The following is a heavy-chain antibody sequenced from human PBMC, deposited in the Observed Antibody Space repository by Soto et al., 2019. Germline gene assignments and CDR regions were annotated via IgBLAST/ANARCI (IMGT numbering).Heavy chain of an antibody. CDR1: GGSISSGDYY. D-gene: IGHD4-17*01. J-gene: IGHJ4*02. CDR2: IYYSGST. CDR3: ASKGWYGDYGFFDY. V-gene: IGHV4-61*08. Sequence: PSETLSLTCTVSGGSISSGDYYWSWIRQPPGKGLEWIGYIYYSGSTNYNPSLKSRVTISVDTSKNQFSLKLSSVTAADTAVYYCASKGWYGDYGFFDYWGQGTLVTVSS.